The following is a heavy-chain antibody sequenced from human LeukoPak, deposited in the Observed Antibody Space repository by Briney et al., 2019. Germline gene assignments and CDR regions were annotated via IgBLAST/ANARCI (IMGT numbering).Heavy chain of an antibody. V-gene: IGHV3-7*01. CDR2: INQDGSEE. D-gene: IGHD5-12*01. CDR3: VSDGGVSGYDLLDY. CDR1: GFTFSNYW. Sequence: GGSLRLSCAASGFTFSNYWMTWVRQAPGKGLEWVAHINQDGSEEHYMDSAKARFTISRDNAKNSLSLQMNSLRAEDTAVYYWVSDGGVSGYDLLDYWGQGTLVTVSS. J-gene: IGHJ4*02.